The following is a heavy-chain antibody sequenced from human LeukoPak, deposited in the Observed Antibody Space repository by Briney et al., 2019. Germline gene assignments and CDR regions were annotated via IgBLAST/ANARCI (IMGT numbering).Heavy chain of an antibody. J-gene: IGHJ4*02. CDR2: INHSGST. Sequence: SETLSLTCAVYGGSFSGYYWSWIRQPPGKGLEWIGEINHSGSTNYNPSLKSRVTISVDTSKNQFSLKLSSVTAADTAVYYCARDCSGSSCYSELDYWGQGTLVTVSS. CDR1: GGSFSGYY. V-gene: IGHV4-34*01. CDR3: ARDCSGSSCYSELDY. D-gene: IGHD2-15*01.